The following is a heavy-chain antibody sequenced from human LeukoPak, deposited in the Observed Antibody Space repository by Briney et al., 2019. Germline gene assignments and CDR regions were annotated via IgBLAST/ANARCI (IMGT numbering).Heavy chain of an antibody. J-gene: IGHJ6*03. Sequence: SETLSLTCTVPSGSISTSNYYWGWVRQPPGKALEWIGNIFYSGSTYYSPSLKSRVTISLDTSRNQFSLKLNSVTAADTAVYFCARGRVSSSTWYSTYYYFFYMDFWGKGTTVTVSS. CDR2: IFYSGST. V-gene: IGHV4-39*07. CDR1: SGSISTSNYY. CDR3: ARGRVSSSTWYSTYYYFFYMDF. D-gene: IGHD4-11*01.